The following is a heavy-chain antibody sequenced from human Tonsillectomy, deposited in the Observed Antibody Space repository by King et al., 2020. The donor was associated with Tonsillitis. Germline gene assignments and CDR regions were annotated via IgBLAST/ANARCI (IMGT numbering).Heavy chain of an antibody. Sequence: QLVQSGAEVKKPGSSVKVSCKASGGTFRRYAISWVRQAPGQGLEWMGGITPTFGTANYAQKFQGRVTITADESTGPAYMELSSLRAEDTAVYYCARAILTEYYDSSGYYYDAFDIWGQGTKVTVSS. CDR3: ARAILTEYYDSSGYYYDAFDI. CDR1: GGTFRRYA. D-gene: IGHD3-22*01. J-gene: IGHJ3*02. V-gene: IGHV1-69*12. CDR2: ITPTFGTA.